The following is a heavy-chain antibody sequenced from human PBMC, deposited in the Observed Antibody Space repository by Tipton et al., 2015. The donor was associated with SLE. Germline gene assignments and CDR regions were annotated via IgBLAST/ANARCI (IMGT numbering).Heavy chain of an antibody. J-gene: IGHJ6*03. D-gene: IGHD1-1*01. V-gene: IGHV3-21*03. Sequence: GSLRLSCTASGFNFDSYSLDWVRQAPGKGLEWVSSISGTPMNIYYADSVKGRFTISRDNAENSLYLQMNNLRVEDTAVYYCAKDTGSNNYYYMDVWGKGTTVTVSS. CDR2: ISGTPMNI. CDR1: GFNFDSYS. CDR3: AKDTGSNNYYYMDV.